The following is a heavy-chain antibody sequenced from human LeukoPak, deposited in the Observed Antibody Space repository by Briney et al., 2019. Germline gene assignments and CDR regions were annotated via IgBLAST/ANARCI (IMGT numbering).Heavy chain of an antibody. Sequence: HPGGSLRLSCEASGFFFSTYWMAWVRQAPGKGLEWVASIKRDAIEEHYADSVKGRFTVSRDNGRNSLYLEMKSLRVEDTAVYYCSREFEPWGQGSLVIVSS. CDR3: SREFEP. V-gene: IGHV3-7*01. CDR2: IKRDAIEE. J-gene: IGHJ5*02. CDR1: GFFFSTYW.